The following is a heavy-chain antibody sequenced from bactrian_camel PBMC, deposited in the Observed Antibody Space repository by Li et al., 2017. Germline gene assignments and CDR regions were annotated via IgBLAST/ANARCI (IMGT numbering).Heavy chain of an antibody. CDR2: IDSDGRT. CDR3: AATTGSWSPFDY. J-gene: IGHJ4*01. CDR1: GLIFSICG. Sequence: HVQLVESGGGSVQAGGSLRLSCVADGLIFSICGMGWFRQVTGKEREGVAAIDSDGRTIYAQNVKGRFTISRDNVKNMVYLQMSSLKTDDTAVYYCAATTGSWSPFDYWGQGTQVTVS. D-gene: IGHD6*01. V-gene: IGHV3S53*01.